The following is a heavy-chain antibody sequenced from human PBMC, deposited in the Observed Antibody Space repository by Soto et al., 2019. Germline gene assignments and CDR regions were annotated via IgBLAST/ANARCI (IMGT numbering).Heavy chain of an antibody. CDR1: DGSISSDDYY. J-gene: IGHJ4*02. CDR3: ASHMVRGVPFGY. V-gene: IGHV4-61*08. D-gene: IGHD3-10*01. CDR2: IYFRGST. Sequence: SETLSLTCTVSDGSISSDDYYWSWIRQPPGKGLEWIGYIYFRGSTNYNPSLKSRVTISVDTSKNQFTLKLSSVTAADTAVYYCASHMVRGVPFGYWGQGTLVTVSS.